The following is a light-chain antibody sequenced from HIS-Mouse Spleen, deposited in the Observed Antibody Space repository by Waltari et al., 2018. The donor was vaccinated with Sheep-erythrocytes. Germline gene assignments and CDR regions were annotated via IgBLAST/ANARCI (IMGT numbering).Light chain of an antibody. V-gene: IGKV1-6*01. CDR1: QGIRND. Sequence: AIQMTQSPSSLSASVGDRVTITCRASQGIRNDLGWYQQKPGKAPKLLIYAASSLQSGVPSRFSGSGSGTDFTLKISRVEAEDVGVYYCMQGTHWPPGMYTFGQGTKLEIK. J-gene: IGKJ2*01. CDR3: MQGTHWPPGMYT. CDR2: AAS.